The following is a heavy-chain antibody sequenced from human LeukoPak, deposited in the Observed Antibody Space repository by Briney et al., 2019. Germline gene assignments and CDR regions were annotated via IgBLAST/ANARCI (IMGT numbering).Heavy chain of an antibody. CDR3: ARPLIYYYGSGSYRFDY. D-gene: IGHD3-10*01. CDR1: GYTFTSYA. V-gene: IGHV1-3*01. J-gene: IGHJ4*02. CDR2: INAGNGNT. Sequence: ASVKVSCKASGYTFTSYAMHWVRQAPGQRLEWMGWINAGNGNTKYSQEFQGRVTMTRDTSISTAYMELSRLRSDDTAVYYCARPLIYYYGSGSYRFDYWGQGTLVTVSS.